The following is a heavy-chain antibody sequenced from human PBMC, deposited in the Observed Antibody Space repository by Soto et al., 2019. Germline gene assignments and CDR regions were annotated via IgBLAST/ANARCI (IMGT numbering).Heavy chain of an antibody. CDR2: MNPNSGNT. J-gene: IGHJ3*02. D-gene: IGHD6-6*01. CDR1: GYTFTSYD. Sequence: GASVKVSCKASGYTFTSYDINWVRQATGQGLEWMGWMNPNSGNTGYAQKFQGRVTMTRNTSISTAYMELSSLRPEDTAVYYCASPIAAPDAFDIWGQGTMVTVSS. V-gene: IGHV1-8*01. CDR3: ASPIAAPDAFDI.